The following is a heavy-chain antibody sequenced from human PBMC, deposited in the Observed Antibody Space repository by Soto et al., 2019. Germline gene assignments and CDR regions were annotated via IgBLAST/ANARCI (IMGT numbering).Heavy chain of an antibody. Sequence: EVQLVESGGGLVKPGGSLRLSCAASGFTFSSYSMDWVSQAPGKRLEWVSSISSSSSYIYYADSVKGRFTISRDNAKNSLYLQMNSLRAEVTAVYYCARDQPGYSYGYGLGYWGQGTLVTVSS. D-gene: IGHD5-18*01. CDR1: GFTFSSYS. CDR3: ARDQPGYSYGYGLGY. CDR2: ISSSSSYI. V-gene: IGHV3-21*01. J-gene: IGHJ4*02.